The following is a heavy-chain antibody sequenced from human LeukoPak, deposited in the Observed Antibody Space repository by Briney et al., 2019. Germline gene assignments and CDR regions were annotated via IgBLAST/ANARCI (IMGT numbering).Heavy chain of an antibody. CDR1: GFTFSIYA. V-gene: IGHV3-48*03. J-gene: IGHJ6*03. CDR3: ARADYYYYYMDV. CDR2: ISSSGSTI. Sequence: GGSLRLSCAASGFTFSIYAMHWVRQAPGKGLEWVSYISSSGSTIYYADSVKGRFTISRDNAKNTLYLQMNSLRAEDTAVYYCARADYYYYYMDVWGKGTTVTISS.